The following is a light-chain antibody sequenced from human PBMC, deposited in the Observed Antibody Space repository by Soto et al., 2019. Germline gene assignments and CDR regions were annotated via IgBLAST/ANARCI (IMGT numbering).Light chain of an antibody. CDR1: QSVSSN. V-gene: IGKV3-11*01. J-gene: IGKJ4*01. CDR2: DAS. CDR3: QQRSYWPQLT. Sequence: EIVMTQSPATLSVSPGERATLSCRASQSVSSNLAWYQQKPGQAPRLLIYDASNRAPGIPARFSGSGSGTDFTLTISSLEPEDFAVYFCQQRSYWPQLTFGGGTKVDI.